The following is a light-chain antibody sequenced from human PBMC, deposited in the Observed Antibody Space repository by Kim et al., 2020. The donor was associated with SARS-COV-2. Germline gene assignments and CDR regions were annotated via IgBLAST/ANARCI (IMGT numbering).Light chain of an antibody. V-gene: IGKV1-5*03. CDR1: QSISDW. J-gene: IGKJ1*01. Sequence: DIQMTQSPSTLSASVGDRVTITCRASQSISDWLAWYQQKPGKAPKLLIYKASILESEVPSRFSGSGFGTEFTLTISSLQPDDFATYYCQQYNSYSTFGQGTKVDIK. CDR2: KAS. CDR3: QQYNSYST.